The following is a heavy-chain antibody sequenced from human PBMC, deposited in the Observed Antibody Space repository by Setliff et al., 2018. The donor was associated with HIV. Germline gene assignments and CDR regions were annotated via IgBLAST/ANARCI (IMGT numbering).Heavy chain of an antibody. CDR3: ARGVNFDY. V-gene: IGHV4-59*01. J-gene: IGHJ4*02. CDR2: IYYSESADY. D-gene: IGHD3-3*01. CDR1: GGSISNYY. Sequence: SETLSLTCTVSGGSISNYYWNWIRQSPGKGLEWIGYIYYSESADYNYNPSLKSRVTISVDTSKSQFSLNLSSVTAADTAMYYCARGVNFDYWGQGTQVTVSS.